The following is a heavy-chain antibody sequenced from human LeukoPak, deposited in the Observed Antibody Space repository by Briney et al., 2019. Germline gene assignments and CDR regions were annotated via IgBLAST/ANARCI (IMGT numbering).Heavy chain of an antibody. Sequence: GRSLRLSCAASGFTFSSYGMHWVRQAPGKGLEWVAVIWCDGSNKYYADSVKGRFTISRDNSKNTLYLQMNSLRAEDTAVYYCAKGGTSKQWLVGGAFDIWGQGTMVTVSS. J-gene: IGHJ3*02. V-gene: IGHV3-33*06. CDR1: GFTFSSYG. CDR2: IWCDGSNK. CDR3: AKGGTSKQWLVGGAFDI. D-gene: IGHD6-19*01.